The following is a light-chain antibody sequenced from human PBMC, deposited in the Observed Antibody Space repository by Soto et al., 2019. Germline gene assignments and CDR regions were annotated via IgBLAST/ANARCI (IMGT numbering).Light chain of an antibody. Sequence: DFVVTQSPLSLSVTVGQAASIAXRSSESLLYRDGNTYLCWLXQRTXXXTRSXXXKVXNRGSGVLERFSGSGSGSDFTLKISRVEAEDVGVYYCRQGTHWSPSTFGQGTKVEIK. CDR1: ESLLYRDGNTY. CDR2: KVX. CDR3: RQGTHWSPST. J-gene: IGKJ1*01. V-gene: IGKV2-30*01.